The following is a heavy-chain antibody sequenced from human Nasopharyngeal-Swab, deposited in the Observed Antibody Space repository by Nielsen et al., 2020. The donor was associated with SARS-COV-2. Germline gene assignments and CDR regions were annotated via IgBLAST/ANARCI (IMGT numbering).Heavy chain of an antibody. CDR1: GYSFNRND. CDR2: MNPKSGEV. Sequence: ASVKVSCKCSGYSFNRNDINWVRQAPGQGLEGMGWMNPKSGEVGYEQKFQGRVTMTRSTATATAYMELSGLRHEDTAVYYCARGAFGLDHSWFDPWGQGTLVTVSS. J-gene: IGHJ5*02. V-gene: IGHV1-8*01. CDR3: ARGAFGLDHSWFDP. D-gene: IGHD3/OR15-3a*01.